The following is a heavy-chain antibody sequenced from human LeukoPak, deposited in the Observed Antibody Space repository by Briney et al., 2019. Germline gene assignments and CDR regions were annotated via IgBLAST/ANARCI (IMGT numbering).Heavy chain of an antibody. J-gene: IGHJ6*03. CDR3: AKGTYYDFWSGQGSYYYMDV. CDR2: ISSSGSTI. CDR1: GFTFSSYE. D-gene: IGHD3-3*01. V-gene: IGHV3-48*03. Sequence: GGSLRLSCAASGFTFSSYEMNWVRQAPGKGLEWVSYISSSGSTIYYADSVKGRFTISRDNAKNSLYLQMNSLRAEDTALYYCAKGTYYDFWSGQGSYYYMDVWGKGTTVTVSS.